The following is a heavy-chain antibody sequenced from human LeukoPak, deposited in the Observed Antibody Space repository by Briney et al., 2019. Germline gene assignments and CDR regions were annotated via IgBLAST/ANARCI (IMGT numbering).Heavy chain of an antibody. CDR1: GFTFGSYS. J-gene: IGHJ4*02. CDR3: ARESITGHRDFDY. Sequence: PGGSLRLSSAASGFTFGSYSMNWVRQAPGEGLEWISYISSGSRTIYYADSVEGRFSVSRDNAKNSLYLQMRSLRAEDTAVYYCARESITGHRDFDYWGQGTLVTVSS. CDR2: ISSGSRTI. V-gene: IGHV3-48*01. D-gene: IGHD1-20*01.